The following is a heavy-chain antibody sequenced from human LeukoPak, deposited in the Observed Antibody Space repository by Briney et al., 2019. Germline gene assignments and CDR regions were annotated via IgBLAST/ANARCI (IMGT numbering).Heavy chain of an antibody. Sequence: GASVKVSCKVSGYTLTELSMHWVGQAPGKGLEWMGGFDPEDGETIYAQKFQGRVTMTEDTSTDTAYMELSSLRSEDTAVYYCATGYYDSSGYPYVAFDIWGQGTMVTVSS. J-gene: IGHJ3*02. V-gene: IGHV1-24*01. D-gene: IGHD3-22*01. CDR2: FDPEDGET. CDR3: ATGYYDSSGYPYVAFDI. CDR1: GYTLTELS.